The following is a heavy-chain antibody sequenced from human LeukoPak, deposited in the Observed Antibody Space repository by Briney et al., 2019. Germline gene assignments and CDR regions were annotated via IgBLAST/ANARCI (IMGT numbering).Heavy chain of an antibody. CDR3: ARDYSSGWYLRY. V-gene: IGHV3-30*04. Sequence: GGSLRLSCAASGFTFSSYAMHWARQAPGKGLEWVAVISYDGSNKYYADSVKGRFTISRDNSKNTLYLQMNSLRAEDTAVYYCARDYSSGWYLRYWGQGTLVTVSS. D-gene: IGHD6-19*01. CDR1: GFTFSSYA. J-gene: IGHJ4*02. CDR2: ISYDGSNK.